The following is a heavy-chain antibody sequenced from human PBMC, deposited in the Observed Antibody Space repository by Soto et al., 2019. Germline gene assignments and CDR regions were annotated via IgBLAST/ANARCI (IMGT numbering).Heavy chain of an antibody. Sequence: QVQLVESGGGVVQPGRSLRLSCAASGFTFSSYAMHWVRQAPGKGLEWVAVISYDGSNKYYADSVKGRFTISRDNSKNTLYLQMNSLRAEDTAVYYCARDHYRDCSGGSCYSPDYWGQGTLVTVSS. CDR2: ISYDGSNK. J-gene: IGHJ4*02. V-gene: IGHV3-30-3*01. D-gene: IGHD2-15*01. CDR3: ARDHYRDCSGGSCYSPDY. CDR1: GFTFSSYA.